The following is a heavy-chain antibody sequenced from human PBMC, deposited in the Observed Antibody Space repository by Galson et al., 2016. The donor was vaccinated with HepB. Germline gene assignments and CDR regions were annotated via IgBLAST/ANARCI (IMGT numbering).Heavy chain of an antibody. D-gene: IGHD1-14*01. Sequence: QSGAEVKKPGESLRISCKGSGYSFTSYWISWVRQMPGKGLEWMGRIDPSDSYTNYSPSFQGHVTISADKSISTAYLQWSSLKASDTAMYYCARLPGPTLYPERFDYWGQGTLVTVSS. J-gene: IGHJ4*02. V-gene: IGHV5-10-1*01. CDR2: IDPSDSYT. CDR1: GYSFTSYW. CDR3: ARLPGPTLYPERFDY.